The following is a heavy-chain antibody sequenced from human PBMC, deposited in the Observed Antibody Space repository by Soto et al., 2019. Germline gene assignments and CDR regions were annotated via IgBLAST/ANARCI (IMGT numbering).Heavy chain of an antibody. Sequence: ASVKVSCKASGCTFTRYGISWVLQAPGQGLEGMGWISAYNGNTNYAQKLQGRVTMTTDTSTSTAYMELRSLRSDDTAVYYCASSDCSSTSCYPDYYYGMDVWGQGTTVTVSS. CDR2: ISAYNGNT. J-gene: IGHJ6*02. D-gene: IGHD2-2*01. CDR1: GCTFTRYG. CDR3: ASSDCSSTSCYPDYYYGMDV. V-gene: IGHV1-18*01.